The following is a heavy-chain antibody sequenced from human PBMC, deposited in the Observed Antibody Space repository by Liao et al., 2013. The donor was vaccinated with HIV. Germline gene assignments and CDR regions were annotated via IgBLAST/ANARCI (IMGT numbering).Heavy chain of an antibody. V-gene: IGHV4-30-2*01. CDR3: ARYNWGSFDWFDP. D-gene: IGHD7-27*01. J-gene: IGHJ5*02. CDR2: VYHSGKT. CDR1: DDSINSERYS. Sequence: QVQLQESGSGLVKPSQTLSLTCAVSDDSINSERYSWSWIRQPPGKGLEWIGYVYHSGKTEYSPSLESRVTISVDKSKNQFSLRLSPVTAADTAVYYCARYNWGSFDWFDPWGQGILVTVSS.